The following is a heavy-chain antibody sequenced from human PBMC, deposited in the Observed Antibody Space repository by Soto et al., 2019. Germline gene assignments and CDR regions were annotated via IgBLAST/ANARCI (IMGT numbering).Heavy chain of an antibody. Sequence: PGWSLRLSCASSVFTFISYGMHWVRQAPGKGLEWVAVISYDGSNKYYADSVKGRFTISRDNSKNTLYLQMNSLRAEDTAVYYCAKDPYGSGSNWFDPWGQGTLVTVSS. CDR1: VFTFISYG. D-gene: IGHD3-10*01. J-gene: IGHJ5*02. CDR3: AKDPYGSGSNWFDP. V-gene: IGHV3-30*18. CDR2: ISYDGSNK.